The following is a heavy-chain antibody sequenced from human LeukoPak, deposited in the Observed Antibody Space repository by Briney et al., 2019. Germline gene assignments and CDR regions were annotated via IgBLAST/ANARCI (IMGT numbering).Heavy chain of an antibody. Sequence: GGSLRLSCAASGFTFSSYAMTWVRQAPGKGLEWVSTVSGSGGSTYYADSVKGRFTISRDNSKNTLFLQMNSLRAEDTAVYYCAKEGYSYGYEVGVDYWGQGTLVTVSS. D-gene: IGHD5-18*01. CDR3: AKEGYSYGYEVGVDY. CDR1: GFTFSSYA. V-gene: IGHV3-23*01. CDR2: VSGSGGST. J-gene: IGHJ4*02.